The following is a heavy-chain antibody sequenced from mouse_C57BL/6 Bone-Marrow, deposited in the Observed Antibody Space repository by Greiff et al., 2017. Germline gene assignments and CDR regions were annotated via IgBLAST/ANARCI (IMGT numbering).Heavy chain of an antibody. Sequence: EVHLVESGGDLVKPGGSLKLSCAASGFTFSSYGMSWVRQTPDKRLEWVATISSGGSYTYYPDSVKGRFTISRDNAKNTLYRQMSSLKSEDTAMYYCARDYYGSRDYFDYWGQGTTLTVSS. V-gene: IGHV5-6*01. D-gene: IGHD1-1*01. J-gene: IGHJ2*01. CDR1: GFTFSSYG. CDR3: ARDYYGSRDYFDY. CDR2: ISSGGSYT.